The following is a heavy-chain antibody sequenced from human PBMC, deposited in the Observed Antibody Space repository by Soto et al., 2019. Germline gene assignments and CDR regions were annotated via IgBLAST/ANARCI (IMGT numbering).Heavy chain of an antibody. CDR3: ARDQGYYDKGMDV. CDR2: ISTYNGST. Sequence: ASVKVSCKASGYTFTRYGISWVRQAPGQGLERMGWISTYNGSTNYPQKSQGRVTMTTDTYTSTAYMELRSLRSDDTAVYYCARDQGYYDKGMDVWGQGTTVTVSS. J-gene: IGHJ6*02. D-gene: IGHD3-22*01. V-gene: IGHV1-18*01. CDR1: GYTFTRYG.